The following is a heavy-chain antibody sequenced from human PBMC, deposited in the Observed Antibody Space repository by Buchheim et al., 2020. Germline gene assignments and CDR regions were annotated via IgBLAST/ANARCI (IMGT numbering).Heavy chain of an antibody. V-gene: IGHV3-23*01. CDR3: AKDQGDFWGGYYSVLDY. CDR2: ISGSGGGT. CDR1: GFTFSSYA. D-gene: IGHD3-3*01. Sequence: EVQLLESGGGLVQPGGSLRLSCAASGFTFSSYAMSWVRQAPGKGLEWVSAISGSGGGTYYADSVKGRFTISRDNSKNTLYLQMSSLRAEDTAVYYCAKDQGDFWGGYYSVLDYWGQGTL. J-gene: IGHJ4*02.